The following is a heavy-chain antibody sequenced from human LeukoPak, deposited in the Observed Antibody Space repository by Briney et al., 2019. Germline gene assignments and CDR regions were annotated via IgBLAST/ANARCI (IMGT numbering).Heavy chain of an antibody. V-gene: IGHV1-46*01. D-gene: IGHD3-22*01. Sequence: ASGKVSCKASGYTFTSYYMHWVRQAPGQGLEGMGIINPSGGSTSYAQKFQGRVTMTRDTSTSTVYMELSSLRSEDTAVYYCARDLDYYDSSGYYSYNWFDPWGQGTLVTVSS. CDR2: INPSGGST. CDR1: GYTFTSYY. J-gene: IGHJ5*02. CDR3: ARDLDYYDSSGYYSYNWFDP.